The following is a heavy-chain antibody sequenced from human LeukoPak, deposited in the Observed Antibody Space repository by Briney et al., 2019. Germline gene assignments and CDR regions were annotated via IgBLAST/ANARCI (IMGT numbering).Heavy chain of an antibody. J-gene: IGHJ5*02. Sequence: PSQTLSLTCSVSGVSISGRGYWGWIRQHPGKGLEWIGYIDYSGKTYYKPSLQSRVIISADTSQNQFTLKVSSVTAADTAVYYCATGYGSGWFDAWGQGAVVTASS. CDR1: GVSISGRGY. CDR3: ATGYGSGWFDA. D-gene: IGHD3-9*01. CDR2: IDYSGKT. V-gene: IGHV4-31*03.